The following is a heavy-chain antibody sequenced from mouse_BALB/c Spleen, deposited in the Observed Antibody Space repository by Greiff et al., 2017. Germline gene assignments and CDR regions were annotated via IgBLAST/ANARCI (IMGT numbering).Heavy chain of an antibody. CDR2: IRLKSNNYAT. Sequence: EVKLEESGGGLVQPGGSMKLSCVASGFTFSNYWMNWVRQSPEKGLEWVAEIRLKSNNYATHYAESVKGRFTISRDDSKSSVYLQMNNLRAEDTGIYYCTRKYGAWFAYWGQGTLVTVSA. V-gene: IGHV6-6*02. CDR3: TRKYGAWFAY. CDR1: GFTFSNYW. D-gene: IGHD2-10*02. J-gene: IGHJ3*01.